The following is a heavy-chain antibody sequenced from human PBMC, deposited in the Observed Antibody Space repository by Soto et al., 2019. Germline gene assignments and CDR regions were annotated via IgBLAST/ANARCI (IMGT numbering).Heavy chain of an antibody. CDR2: INHSGST. Sequence: SETLSLTCAVYGGSFSGYYWSWIRQPPGKGLEWIGEINHSGSTNYNPSLKSRVTISVDTSKNQFSLKLSSVTAADTAVYYCARGLKPPPNSSGWYDYFDYRGQGTLVTVSS. CDR3: ARGLKPPPNSSGWYDYFDY. CDR1: GGSFSGYY. J-gene: IGHJ4*02. D-gene: IGHD6-19*01. V-gene: IGHV4-34*01.